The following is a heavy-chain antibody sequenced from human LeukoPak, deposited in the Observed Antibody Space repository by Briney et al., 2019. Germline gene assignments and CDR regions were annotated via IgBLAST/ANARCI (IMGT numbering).Heavy chain of an antibody. V-gene: IGHV3-30*02. CDR2: IRYDGNNK. D-gene: IGHD1-14*01. J-gene: IGHJ4*02. Sequence: GGSLRLSCGASGFTFSDYGMLWVRQAPGKGLDWVAFIRYDGNNKLYADSVKGRFTISRDNSKNTLYLHINSLRAEDTAVYYCVKDNPLDYWGQGTLVIVSS. CDR1: GFTFSDYG. CDR3: VKDNPLDY.